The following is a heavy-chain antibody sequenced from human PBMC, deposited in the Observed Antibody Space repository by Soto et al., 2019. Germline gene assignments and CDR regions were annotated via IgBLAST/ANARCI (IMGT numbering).Heavy chain of an antibody. CDR1: GGSISRSNW. D-gene: IGHD1-1*01. CDR3: ARSTTGTTYWFDP. CDR2: IHHSETT. V-gene: IGHV4-4*01. Sequence: XXTLSLPCAVSGGSISRSNWWTWARQSPGKGLEWIGEIHHSETTNYNPPLSSRVTISIDTSKNQFSLKLSSVTAADTAVYFCARSTTGTTYWFDPWGQGTLVTVSS. J-gene: IGHJ5*02.